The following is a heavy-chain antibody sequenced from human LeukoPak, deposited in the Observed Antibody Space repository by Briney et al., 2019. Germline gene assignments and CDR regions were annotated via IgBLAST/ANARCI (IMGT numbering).Heavy chain of an antibody. Sequence: GASVKVSCKASGYTFTSYAMHWVRQAPGQRLEWMGWINAGNGNTKYSQKFQGRVTMTTDTSTSTAYMELRSLRSDDTAVYYCARDSGWYFDYWGQGTLVTVSS. J-gene: IGHJ4*02. CDR1: GYTFTSYA. CDR3: ARDSGWYFDY. CDR2: INAGNGNT. D-gene: IGHD6-19*01. V-gene: IGHV1-3*01.